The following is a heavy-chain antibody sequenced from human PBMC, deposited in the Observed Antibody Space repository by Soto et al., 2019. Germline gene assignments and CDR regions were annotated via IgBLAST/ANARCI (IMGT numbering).Heavy chain of an antibody. Sequence: PGGSLRLSCAASGFTFSLFPMSWVRQAPGKGLEWVSGISDSGGGTYYADSVKGRFTISRDNSKNTLYLQMNSLRAEDTAVYYCAKHPPSLRFLEWLPSHFDYWGQGILVTVSS. D-gene: IGHD3-3*01. CDR3: AKHPPSLRFLEWLPSHFDY. J-gene: IGHJ4*02. CDR1: GFTFSLFP. CDR2: ISDSGGGT. V-gene: IGHV3-23*01.